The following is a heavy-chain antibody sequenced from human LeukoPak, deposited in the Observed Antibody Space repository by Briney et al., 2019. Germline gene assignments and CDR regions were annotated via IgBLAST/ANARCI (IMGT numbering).Heavy chain of an antibody. CDR2: IYPRDSDT. V-gene: IGHV5-51*01. Sequence: GESLKISCKGSGYSFSNYWIGWVRQVPGKGLEWMGIIYPRDSDTRYSPSFQGQVTISADKSISTAYLQWSSLKASDTAMYYCAGAGIAVAGNAEYFQHWGQGTLVTVSS. J-gene: IGHJ1*01. D-gene: IGHD6-19*01. CDR1: GYSFSNYW. CDR3: AGAGIAVAGNAEYFQH.